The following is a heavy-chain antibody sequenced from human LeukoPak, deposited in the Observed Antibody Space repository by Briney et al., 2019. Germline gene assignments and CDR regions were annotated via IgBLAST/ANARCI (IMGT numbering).Heavy chain of an antibody. CDR2: IYHSGST. CDR1: GYSINNGFY. D-gene: IGHD6-13*01. V-gene: IGHV4-38-2*02. J-gene: IGHJ4*02. CDR3: ARAEPGYSSSWYAFSG. Sequence: SETLSLTCSVSGYSINNGFYWAWIRQPPGKGLEWIGNIYHSGSTYYNPSLKSRVTISVDTSKNQFSLKLSSVTAADTAVYYCARAEPGYSSSWYAFSGWGQGTLVTVSS.